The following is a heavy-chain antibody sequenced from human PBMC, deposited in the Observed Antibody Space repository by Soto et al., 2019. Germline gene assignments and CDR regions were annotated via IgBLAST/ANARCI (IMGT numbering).Heavy chain of an antibody. CDR2: INHSGST. Sequence: SETLSLTCAVYGGSFSGYYWSWIRQPPGKGLEWIGEINHSGSTNYNPSLKSRVTISVDTSKNQFSLKLSSVTAADTAMYYCTRALLKSLDYWGQGTLVTV. V-gene: IGHV4-34*01. CDR1: GGSFSGYY. J-gene: IGHJ4*02. CDR3: TRALLKSLDY. D-gene: IGHD3-9*01.